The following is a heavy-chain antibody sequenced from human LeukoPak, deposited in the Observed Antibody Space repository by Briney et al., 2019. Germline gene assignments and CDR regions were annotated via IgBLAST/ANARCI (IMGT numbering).Heavy chain of an antibody. J-gene: IGHJ4*02. CDR1: GFTVSSKY. CDR3: AAGRRIGVFDY. Sequence: GGSLRLSCAASGFTVSSKYMNWVRQAPGKGLEWVSVIYSGGSTYYADSVKGRFTISRDNSKNTLYLQMNSLRAEDTAVYYCAAGRRIGVFDYWGQGTLVTVSS. D-gene: IGHD2-21*01. CDR2: IYSGGST. V-gene: IGHV3-53*05.